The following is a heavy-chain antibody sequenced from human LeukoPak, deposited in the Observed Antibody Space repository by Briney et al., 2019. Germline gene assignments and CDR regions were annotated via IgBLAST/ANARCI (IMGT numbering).Heavy chain of an antibody. CDR1: GGSISSYY. D-gene: IGHD3-22*01. CDR3: ARAISNDDNSGYYY. Sequence: SETLSLTCTVSGGSISSYYWSWIRQPAGKGLEWIGRIYASGSTKYNPSLKRRVTMSVDTSKNQFSLKLSSVTAADTAVYYCARAISNDDNSGYYYWGQGTLVTVSS. J-gene: IGHJ4*02. CDR2: IYASGST. V-gene: IGHV4-4*07.